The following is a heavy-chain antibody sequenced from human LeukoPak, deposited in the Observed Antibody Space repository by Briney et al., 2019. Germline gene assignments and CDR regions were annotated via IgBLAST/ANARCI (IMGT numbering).Heavy chain of an antibody. CDR3: ARESVDSSGYYLSDAFDI. V-gene: IGHV1-18*01. CDR2: ISAYNGNT. Sequence: ASVKVSCKASGYTFTSYGISWVRQAPGRGLEWMGWISAYNGNTNYAQKLQGRVTMTTDTSTSTAYMELRSLRSDDTAVYYCARESVDSSGYYLSDAFDIWGQGTTVTVSS. CDR1: GYTFTSYG. J-gene: IGHJ3*02. D-gene: IGHD3-22*01.